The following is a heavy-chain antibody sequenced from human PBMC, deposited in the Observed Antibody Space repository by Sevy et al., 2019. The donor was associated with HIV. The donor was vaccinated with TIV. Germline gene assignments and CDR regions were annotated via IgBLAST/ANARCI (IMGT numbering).Heavy chain of an antibody. Sequence: GGSLRLSCAASGFTFSNAWMSWVRQAPGKGLEWVGRIKSKNDGGTTDYAAPVKGRFTMSRDDSKNTLYLQMNSLETEDAAVYYCTTAYIAAAAGSAFDIWGQGTMVTVSS. CDR3: TTAYIAAAAGSAFDI. CDR2: IKSKNDGGTT. D-gene: IGHD6-13*01. V-gene: IGHV3-15*01. CDR1: GFTFSNAW. J-gene: IGHJ3*02.